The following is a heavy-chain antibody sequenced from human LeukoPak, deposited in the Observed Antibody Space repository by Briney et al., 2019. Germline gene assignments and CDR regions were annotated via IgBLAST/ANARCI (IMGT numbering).Heavy chain of an antibody. J-gene: IGHJ5*02. CDR2: IYYSGST. CDR3: AIPRRPTLFGVVDPNWFDP. D-gene: IGHD3-3*01. V-gene: IGHV4-59*01. CDR1: GGSISSYY. Sequence: SETLSLTCTVSGGSISSYYWSWIRQPPGKGLEWIGHIYYSGSTDYNPSLKSRVTISVDTSKNQFSLKLSSVTAADTAVYYCAIPRRPTLFGVVDPNWFDPWGQGTLVTVSS.